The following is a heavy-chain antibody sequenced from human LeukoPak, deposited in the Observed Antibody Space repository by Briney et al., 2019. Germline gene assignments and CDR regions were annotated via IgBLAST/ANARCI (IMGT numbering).Heavy chain of an antibody. CDR3: ARGTRYDSSGYYSQDLDY. CDR2: IIPILGIA. J-gene: IGHJ4*02. V-gene: IGHV1-69*04. D-gene: IGHD3-22*01. Sequence: SVKVSCTASGGTFSSYAISWVRQAPGQGLEWMGRIIPILGIANYAQKFQGRVTITADKSTSTAYMELSSLRSEDTAVYYCARGTRYDSSGYYSQDLDYWGQGTLVTVSS. CDR1: GGTFSSYA.